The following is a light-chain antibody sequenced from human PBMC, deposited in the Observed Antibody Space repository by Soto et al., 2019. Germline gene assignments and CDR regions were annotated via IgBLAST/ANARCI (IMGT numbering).Light chain of an antibody. V-gene: IGKV1-5*01. J-gene: IGKJ1*01. CDR3: QQYNSYAMT. CDR2: DAS. Sequence: DLQMTQYTSTLSASVGDRVTITFRASQSISSWLAWYQQKPGKAPKLLIYDASSLESGVPSRFSGSGSGTEFTLTISSLQPDDFATYYCQQYNSYAMTFGQGTKVDIK. CDR1: QSISSW.